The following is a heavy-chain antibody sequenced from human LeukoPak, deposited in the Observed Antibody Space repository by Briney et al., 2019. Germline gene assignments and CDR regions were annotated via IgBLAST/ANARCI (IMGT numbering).Heavy chain of an antibody. CDR1: GYSISSSNW. D-gene: IGHD3-9*01. CDR3: ARTSTALRYFDWLHQGGAFDI. CDR2: IYYSGSI. Sequence: SETLSLTCAVSGYSISSSNWWGWIRQPPGKGLEWIGYIYYSGSIYYNPSLKSRVTMSVDTSKNQFSLKLSSVTAVDTAVYYCARTSTALRYFDWLHQGGAFDIWGQGTMVTVSS. J-gene: IGHJ3*02. V-gene: IGHV4-28*05.